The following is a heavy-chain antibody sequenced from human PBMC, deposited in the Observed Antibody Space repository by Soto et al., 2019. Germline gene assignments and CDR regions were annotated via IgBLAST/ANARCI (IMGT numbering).Heavy chain of an antibody. D-gene: IGHD3-3*01. Sequence: GASVKVSCKASGYTFTSYGISWVRQAPGQGLEWMGWISAYNGNTNYAQKLQGRVTMTTDTSTSTAYMELSSLRSEDTAVYYCAAGRFLEWLLSPMDVWGKGTTVTVSS. V-gene: IGHV1-18*01. CDR3: AAGRFLEWLLSPMDV. J-gene: IGHJ6*03. CDR1: GYTFTSYG. CDR2: ISAYNGNT.